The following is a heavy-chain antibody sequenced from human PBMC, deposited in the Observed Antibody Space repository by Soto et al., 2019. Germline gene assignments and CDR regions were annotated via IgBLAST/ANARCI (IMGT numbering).Heavy chain of an antibody. V-gene: IGHV5-51*01. CDR1: GYIFANDW. D-gene: IGHD6-25*01. Sequence: GESLRISCKGSGYIFANDWIAWVCQMPGEGLEWLGTIFPGDYDTRYSPSFQGQVTISTDKSISTAYLQWNSLQASDTAIYYCATRVSAHPYFDVWGQGTLVTVSS. J-gene: IGHJ4*02. CDR2: IFPGDYDT. CDR3: ATRVSAHPYFDV.